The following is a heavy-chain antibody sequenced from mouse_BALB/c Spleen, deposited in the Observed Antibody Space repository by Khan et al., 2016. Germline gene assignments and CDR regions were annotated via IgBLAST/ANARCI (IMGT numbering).Heavy chain of an antibody. D-gene: IGHD2-4*01. CDR2: ISDGGSYT. V-gene: IGHV5-4*02. J-gene: IGHJ3*01. CDR1: GFTFSDYY. Sequence: EVELVESGGGLVKPGGSLKLSCAASGFTFSDYYMYWVRQTPEKRLEWVATISDGGSYTYYPHSVKGRFTISRDNAKNTLYLQMSSLTSEDTAMYYCAREGLRRGFAYWGQGTLVTVSA. CDR3: AREGLRRGFAY.